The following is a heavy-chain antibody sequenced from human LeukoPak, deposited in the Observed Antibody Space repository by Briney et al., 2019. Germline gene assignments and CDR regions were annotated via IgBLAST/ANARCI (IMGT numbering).Heavy chain of an antibody. CDR1: GFTFSSYW. Sequence: GGSLRLSCAASGFTFSSYWMHWVRQAPGKGLVWVSRINSDGSSTSYADSVKGRFTISRDNAKNTLYLQMNSLRAGDTAVYYCASDSWESGLDYFDYWGQGTLVTVSS. J-gene: IGHJ4*02. D-gene: IGHD1-26*01. CDR2: INSDGSST. V-gene: IGHV3-74*01. CDR3: ASDSWESGLDYFDY.